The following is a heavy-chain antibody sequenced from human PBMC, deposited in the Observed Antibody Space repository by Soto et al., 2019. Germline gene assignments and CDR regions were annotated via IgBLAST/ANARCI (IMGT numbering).Heavy chain of an antibody. Sequence: QVQLQESGPGLVKPSGTLSLTCAVSSGSISSSNWWSWVRQPPGKGLEWIGEIYHSGSTNYNPSLKGRVTISVDQSKNQFSLKLSSVTAADTAVYYCARGLMDYSNYNWFDPWGQGTLVTVSS. CDR1: SGSISSSNW. CDR2: IYHSGST. J-gene: IGHJ5*02. CDR3: ARGLMDYSNYNWFDP. V-gene: IGHV4-4*02. D-gene: IGHD4-4*01.